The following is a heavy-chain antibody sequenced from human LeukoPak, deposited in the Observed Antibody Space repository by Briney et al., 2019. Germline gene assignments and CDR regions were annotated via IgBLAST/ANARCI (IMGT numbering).Heavy chain of an antibody. D-gene: IGHD7-27*01. Sequence: GGSLRLSCAASGFIFSNYAMYWVRQAPGKGLEWVALIWYDGSNKSYGDSVKGRFTISRDNSKNTLYLQMSSLRPEDTAVYYCAGRAGDWFHFDYWGQGTLVTVSS. CDR1: GFIFSNYA. J-gene: IGHJ4*02. CDR3: AGRAGDWFHFDY. V-gene: IGHV3-30*02. CDR2: IWYDGSNK.